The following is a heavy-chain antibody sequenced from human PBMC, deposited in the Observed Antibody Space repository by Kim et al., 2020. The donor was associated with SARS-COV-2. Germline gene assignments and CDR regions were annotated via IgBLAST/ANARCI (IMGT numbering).Heavy chain of an antibody. CDR2: INSDGATT. CDR1: EFTFSNYW. Sequence: GGSLRLSCAVSEFTFSNYWMHWVRQAPGKGLEWVSRINSDGATTTYADAVKGRFTISRDNAKNTLYLQMNSLRAEDTAVYYCARDPSMLLPGPMEDLFDYWGQGTLVTVSS. V-gene: IGHV3-74*01. D-gene: IGHD2-2*01. J-gene: IGHJ4*02. CDR3: ARDPSMLLPGPMEDLFDY.